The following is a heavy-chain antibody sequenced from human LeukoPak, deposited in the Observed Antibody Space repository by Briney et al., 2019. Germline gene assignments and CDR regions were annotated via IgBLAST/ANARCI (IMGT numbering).Heavy chain of an antibody. J-gene: IGHJ4*02. V-gene: IGHV5-51*01. CDR1: GYSFSSYW. D-gene: IGHD2/OR15-2a*01. CDR2: IYPGDSAT. CDR3: ARNRDSDY. Sequence: NRGESLKTSCKASGYSFSSYWIGWVRQMPGKGLEWMGIIYPGDSATRYSPSFQGQVTISADKSISTAYLQWGSLKASDTAMYYCARNRDSDYWGQGTLVTVSS.